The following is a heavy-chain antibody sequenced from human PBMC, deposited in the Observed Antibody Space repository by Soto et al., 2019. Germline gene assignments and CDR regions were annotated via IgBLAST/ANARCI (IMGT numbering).Heavy chain of an antibody. D-gene: IGHD3-3*01. Sequence: ASAKVSCKASGYTFTGYYMHWVRQAPGQGLEWMGWINPNSGGTNYAQKFQGWVTMTRDTSISTAYMELSRLRSDDTAVYYCARGFLEWSELDYWGQGTLVTVSS. CDR3: ARGFLEWSELDY. CDR2: INPNSGGT. V-gene: IGHV1-2*04. J-gene: IGHJ4*02. CDR1: GYTFTGYY.